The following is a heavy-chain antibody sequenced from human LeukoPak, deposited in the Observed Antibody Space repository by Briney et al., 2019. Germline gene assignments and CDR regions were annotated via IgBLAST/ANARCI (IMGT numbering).Heavy chain of an antibody. Sequence: GKSLRLSCVVSGFTFSTSALSWVRQAPGKGPEWVSTISYSTTTTYYADSVKGRFTISRDRSKNSVYLQMNSLRPDDTALYYCAKDGGRYRFDFWGQGTMVTVSS. D-gene: IGHD3-16*02. V-gene: IGHV3-23*01. CDR2: ISYSTTTT. J-gene: IGHJ4*02. CDR1: GFTFSTSA. CDR3: AKDGGRYRFDF.